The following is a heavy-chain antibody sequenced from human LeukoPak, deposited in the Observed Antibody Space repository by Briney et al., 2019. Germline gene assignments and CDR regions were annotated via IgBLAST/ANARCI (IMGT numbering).Heavy chain of an antibody. D-gene: IGHD3-10*01. J-gene: IGHJ3*02. CDR2: IHNSGST. CDR1: GGSVSSYY. CDR3: ASWVLLWFGEPPDI. Sequence: PSETLSLTCTVSGGSVSSYYWTWIRQPPGKGLEWIGHIHNSGSTNYNPSLKSRVTMSIDTSKNQFSLRLSSVTAEDTAVYYCASWVLLWFGEPPDIWGQGTMVTVSS. V-gene: IGHV4-59*02.